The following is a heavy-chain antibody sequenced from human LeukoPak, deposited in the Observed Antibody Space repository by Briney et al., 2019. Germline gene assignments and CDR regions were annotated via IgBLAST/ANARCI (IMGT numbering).Heavy chain of an antibody. D-gene: IGHD1-20*01. Sequence: GGSLRLSCEASGVTFGALAMHWVRQAPGKGLEWLALILFDGLNKYYADSVKGRFTVSRDNSKKTLYLQMSNLRPEDTALYYCATWAFHVTGTMTWGQGTLVTVSS. CDR3: ATWAFHVTGTMT. CDR1: GVTFGALA. CDR2: ILFDGLNK. J-gene: IGHJ5*02. V-gene: IGHV3-30*04.